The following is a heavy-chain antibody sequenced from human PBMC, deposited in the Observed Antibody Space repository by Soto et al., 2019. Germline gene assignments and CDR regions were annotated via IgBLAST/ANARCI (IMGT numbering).Heavy chain of an antibody. CDR1: GFTFSSYD. J-gene: IGHJ6*02. D-gene: IGHD6-13*01. Sequence: PGGSLRLSCAASGFTFSSYDMHWVRQATGKGLEWVSAIGTAGDTYYPGSVKGRFTISRENAKNSLYLQMNSLRAGDTAVYYCARDGYSSSWYSGYYYYYGMDVRGQGTKVTVSS. CDR3: ARDGYSSSWYSGYYYYYGMDV. V-gene: IGHV3-13*04. CDR2: IGTAGDT.